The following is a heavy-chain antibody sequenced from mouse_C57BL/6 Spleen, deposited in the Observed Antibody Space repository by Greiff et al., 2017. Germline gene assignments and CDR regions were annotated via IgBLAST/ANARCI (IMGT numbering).Heavy chain of an antibody. CDR1: GYTFTSYW. CDR2: IDPSDSYT. CDR3: ARHYYGPTGYYFDY. J-gene: IGHJ2*01. D-gene: IGHD1-1*01. Sequence: QVQLKQPGAELVRPGTSVKLSCKASGYTFTSYWMHWVKQRPGQGLEWIGVIDPSDSYTNYNQKFKGKATLTVDTSSSTAYMQLSSLTSEDSAVYYCARHYYGPTGYYFDYWGQGTTLTVSS. V-gene: IGHV1-59*01.